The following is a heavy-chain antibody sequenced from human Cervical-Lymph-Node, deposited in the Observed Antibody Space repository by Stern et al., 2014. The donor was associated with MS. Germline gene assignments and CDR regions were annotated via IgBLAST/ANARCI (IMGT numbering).Heavy chain of an antibody. CDR1: RGSISTYY. CDR3: ARDGSWSPLDY. Sequence: VQLVESGPRQVKTAETLSLTCSVSRGSISTYYWSWIRQPAGKGLACIGWFPTTGNIGYNPSLKNRVTMSVDPSKNRSSLQLKSVTAADTAMYFCARDGSWSPLDYWGQGILVTVS. V-gene: IGHV4-4*07. D-gene: IGHD6-13*01. CDR2: FPTTGNI. J-gene: IGHJ4*02.